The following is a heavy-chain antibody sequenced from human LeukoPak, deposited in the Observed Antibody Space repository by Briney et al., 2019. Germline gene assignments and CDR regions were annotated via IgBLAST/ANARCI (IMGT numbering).Heavy chain of an antibody. CDR2: INAGNGNT. Sequence: GASVKVSCKASGYTFTSYAMHWVRQAPGQRLEWMGWINAGNGNTKYSQEFQGRVTITRDTSASTAYMELSSLRSEDMAVYYCARAHYDFWSGYSKNWFDPWGQGTLVTVSS. D-gene: IGHD3-3*01. CDR1: GYTFTSYA. CDR3: ARAHYDFWSGYSKNWFDP. J-gene: IGHJ5*02. V-gene: IGHV1-3*03.